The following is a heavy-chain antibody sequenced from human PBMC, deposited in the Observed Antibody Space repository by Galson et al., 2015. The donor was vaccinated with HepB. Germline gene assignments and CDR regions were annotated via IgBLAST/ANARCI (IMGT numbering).Heavy chain of an antibody. V-gene: IGHV5-51*03. CDR3: ARLQAVAAAGAGYLDY. D-gene: IGHD6-13*01. Sequence: QSGAEVKKPGESLRISCKVSGLSSGTNWIAWVRQMPEKGLELMGIIDLDDSETRYSPSFEGQVTISADGSIDTAYLQWSSLKASDSAIYFCARLQAVAAAGAGYLDYWGQGALITVSS. J-gene: IGHJ4*02. CDR2: IDLDDSET. CDR1: GLSSGTNW.